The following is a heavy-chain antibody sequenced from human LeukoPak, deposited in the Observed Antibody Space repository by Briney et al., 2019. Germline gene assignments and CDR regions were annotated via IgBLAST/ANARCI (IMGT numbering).Heavy chain of an antibody. J-gene: IGHJ5*02. CDR3: AKGSWNNWFDP. D-gene: IGHD1-1*01. V-gene: IGHV3-23*01. CDR1: GFTFSSYA. CDR2: ISGSGGST. Sequence: GGSLRLSCAASGFTFSSYAMSWVRQAPGKGLEWVSAISGSGGSTYYADSVKGRFTISRDNAKNSLYLQMNSLRAEDTALYYCAKGSWNNWFDPWGQGTLVTVSS.